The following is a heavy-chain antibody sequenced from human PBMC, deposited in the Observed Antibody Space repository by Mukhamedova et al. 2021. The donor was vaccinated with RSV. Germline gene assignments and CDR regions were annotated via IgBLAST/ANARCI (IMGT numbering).Heavy chain of an antibody. Sequence: VAVISYDGSNKYYADSVKGRFTISRDNSKNTLYLQMNSLRAEDTAVYYCARSEAGSSCLDYWGQGTLVTVSS. J-gene: IGHJ4*02. D-gene: IGHD6-19*01. CDR3: ARSEAGSSCLDY. CDR2: ISYDGSNK. V-gene: IGHV3-30-3*01.